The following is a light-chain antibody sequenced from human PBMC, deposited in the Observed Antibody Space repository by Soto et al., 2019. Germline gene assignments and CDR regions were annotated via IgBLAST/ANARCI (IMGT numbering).Light chain of an antibody. Sequence: EIVLTQSPATMSVSPGETATLSCRAGQSVSSSLAWYQQTPGRAPRLLIYGASNGATDIPTRFSGSGSGTEFTLTISGLQSEDFAVYYCQQYNNWPPLTFGGGTKVDIK. CDR3: QQYNNWPPLT. J-gene: IGKJ4*01. V-gene: IGKV3-15*01. CDR1: QSVSSS. CDR2: GAS.